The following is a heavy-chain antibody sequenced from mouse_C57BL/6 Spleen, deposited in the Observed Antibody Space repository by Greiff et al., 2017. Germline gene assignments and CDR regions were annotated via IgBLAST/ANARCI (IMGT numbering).Heavy chain of an antibody. Sequence: VQVVASGAELVRPGTSVTVSCKASGYAFPNYLIEWVQQRPGQGLEWIGVINPGSGGAIYNEKFKGKATLTADKSSSTAYMQLSSLTSEDSAVYFCARRDYYGSSYEDYFDDWGQGTTLTVSS. V-gene: IGHV1-54*01. D-gene: IGHD1-1*01. CDR3: ARRDYYGSSYEDYFDD. J-gene: IGHJ2*01. CDR2: INPGSGGA. CDR1: GYAFPNYL.